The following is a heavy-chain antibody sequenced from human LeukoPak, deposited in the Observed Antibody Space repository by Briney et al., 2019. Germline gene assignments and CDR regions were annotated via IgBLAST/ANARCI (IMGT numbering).Heavy chain of an antibody. V-gene: IGHV1-8*01. D-gene: IGHD1-26*01. J-gene: IGHJ6*02. CDR3: ARGWELLNYYYYYGMDV. CDR1: GYTFTSYD. CDR2: MNPNSGNT. Sequence: GASVKVSCKASGYTFTSYDINWVRQATGQGLEWMGWMNPNSGNTGYAQKFQGRVTMTRNTSISTAYMELSSLRSEDTAVYYCARGWELLNYYYYYGMDVWGQGTTVTVSS.